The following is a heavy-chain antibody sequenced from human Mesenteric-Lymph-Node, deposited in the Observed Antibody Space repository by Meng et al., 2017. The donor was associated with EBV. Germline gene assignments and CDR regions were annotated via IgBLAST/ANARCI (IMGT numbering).Heavy chain of an antibody. Sequence: QVQLVQSGAEVKKPGSSVKVSCKASGGTFSSQAISWVRQAPGQGLEWMGGIIPIFGTIKYAQKFQGRVTITADKSTSTAYMEVSSLRSEDTAVYYCARDRYYDSSGPHYWGQGTLVTVSS. D-gene: IGHD3-22*01. CDR1: GGTFSSQA. V-gene: IGHV1-69*06. CDR2: IIPIFGTI. J-gene: IGHJ4*02. CDR3: ARDRYYDSSGPHY.